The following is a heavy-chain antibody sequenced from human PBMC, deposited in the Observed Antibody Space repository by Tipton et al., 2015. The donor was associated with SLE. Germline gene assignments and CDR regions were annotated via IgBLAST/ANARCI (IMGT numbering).Heavy chain of an antibody. CDR3: AKEDTAKGAYFHY. V-gene: IGHV3-30*18. D-gene: IGHD5-18*01. J-gene: IGHJ4*02. Sequence: SLRLSCAASGFMFSNFAMHWVRQAPGKGLEWVAVISFDGSNTYYADSVKGRFAISRDNSKGTQSLQMNSLRPDDTAVYYCAKEDTAKGAYFHYWGQGTLVTVSS. CDR1: GFMFSNFA. CDR2: ISFDGSNT.